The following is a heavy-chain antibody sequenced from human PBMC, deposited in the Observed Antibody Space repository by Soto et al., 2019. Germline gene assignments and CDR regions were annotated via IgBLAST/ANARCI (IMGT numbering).Heavy chain of an antibody. J-gene: IGHJ6*02. D-gene: IGHD3-3*01. V-gene: IGHV1-18*01. CDR1: GYTFTSYG. Sequence: ASVKVSCKASGYTFTSYGISWVRQAPGQGLEWMGWISAYNGNINYAQKLQGRVTMTTDTSTSTAYMELRSLRSDDTAVYYCARDARFLEWLLYLTEGLRGMDVWGQGTTVTVSS. CDR3: ARDARFLEWLLYLTEGLRGMDV. CDR2: ISAYNGNI.